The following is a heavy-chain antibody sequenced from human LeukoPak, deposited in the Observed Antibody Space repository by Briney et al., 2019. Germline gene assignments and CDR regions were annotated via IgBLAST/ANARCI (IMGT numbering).Heavy chain of an antibody. Sequence: SETLSLTCTVSGGSISSYYWSWIRQPPGKGLEWIGYIYYSGSTNYNPSLKSRVTISVDTSKNQFSLKLSSVTAADTAVYYCARQGLYCSGGSCYQPYYYYYYMDVWGKGTTVTISS. J-gene: IGHJ6*03. V-gene: IGHV4-59*01. CDR3: ARQGLYCSGGSCYQPYYYYYYMDV. D-gene: IGHD2-15*01. CDR2: IYYSGST. CDR1: GGSISSYY.